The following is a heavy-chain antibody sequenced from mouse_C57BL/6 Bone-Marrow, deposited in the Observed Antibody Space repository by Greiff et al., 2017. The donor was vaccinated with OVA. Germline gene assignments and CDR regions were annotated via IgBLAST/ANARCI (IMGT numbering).Heavy chain of an antibody. CDR1: GFTFSSYG. J-gene: IGHJ3*01. V-gene: IGHV5-6*02. Sequence: EVMLVESGGDLVKPGGSLKLSCAASGFTFSSYGMSWVRQTPDKRLEWVATISSGGSYTYYPDSVKGRFTISRDNAKNTLYLQMSSLKSEDTAMYYCARLRDWGQGTLVTVSA. CDR3: ARLRD. CDR2: ISSGGSYT.